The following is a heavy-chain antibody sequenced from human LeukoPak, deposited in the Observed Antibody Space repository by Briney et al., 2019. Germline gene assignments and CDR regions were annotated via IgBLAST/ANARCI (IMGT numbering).Heavy chain of an antibody. D-gene: IGHD1-14*01. J-gene: IGHJ4*02. CDR3: ARAPHTSPTDYYFDF. V-gene: IGHV4-39*07. Sequence: SEALSLTCNVSGDSVTSESFYWAWIRQPPGKGPEWIGTIYRSGSAYYNPSLKSRLTISIDTSKNQFSLKLTSVTAADTALYFCARAPHTSPTDYYFDFWGPGTLVTVSS. CDR2: IYRSGSA. CDR1: GDSVTSESFY.